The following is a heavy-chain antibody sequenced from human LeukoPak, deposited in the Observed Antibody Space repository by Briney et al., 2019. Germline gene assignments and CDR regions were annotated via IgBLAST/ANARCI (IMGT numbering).Heavy chain of an antibody. V-gene: IGHV3-30*04. CDR3: ARGTGRVIFPRRDFYYYYMDV. CDR2: RSSDGSNE. Sequence: GGSLRLSCAGSGFMFSGYVVHWVRQAPGKGLEWVALRSSDGSNEYYADSVKGRFTISRDNSKNTMYLQMNSLKTEDTAVYFCARGTGRVIFPRRDFYYYYMDVWGKGTTVIVSS. J-gene: IGHJ6*03. CDR1: GFMFSGYV. D-gene: IGHD3/OR15-3a*01.